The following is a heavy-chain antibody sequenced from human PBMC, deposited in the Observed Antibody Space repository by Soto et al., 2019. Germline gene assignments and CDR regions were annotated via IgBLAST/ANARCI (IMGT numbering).Heavy chain of an antibody. CDR2: IYSAGSA. D-gene: IGHD6-13*01. CDR3: ARVPSSSYHYFDY. J-gene: IGHJ4*02. CDR1: GFTVSSYY. Sequence: PWGSLRLSCAASGFTVSSYYMSWVRQAPGKGLEWVSVIYSAGSADFADSVKGRFTISRDNSKNTLYLQMSSLRAEDTAVYYCARVPSSSYHYFDYWGQGTLVTVSS. V-gene: IGHV3-66*01.